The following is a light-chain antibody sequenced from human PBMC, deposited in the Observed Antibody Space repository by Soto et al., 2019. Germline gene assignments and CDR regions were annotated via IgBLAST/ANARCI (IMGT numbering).Light chain of an antibody. J-gene: IGKJ1*01. CDR2: AAS. Sequence: IQLTQSPSFLPASVGDRFTITCRASQSISSYLNWYQQKPAKAPKLXXYAASSLQSGVPSRFSGSGAATDFSLTISSLQPEAFANYYCQQSYSTPPWTFGQGTKVDIK. CDR3: QQSYSTPPWT. CDR1: QSISSY. V-gene: IGKV1-39*01.